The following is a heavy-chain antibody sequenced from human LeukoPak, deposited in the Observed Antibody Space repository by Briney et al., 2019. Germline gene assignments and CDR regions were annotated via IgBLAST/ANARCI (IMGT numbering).Heavy chain of an antibody. J-gene: IGHJ4*02. CDR1: GFTFSSYW. V-gene: IGHV3-7*01. Sequence: GGSLRLSCAASGFTFSSYWMSWVRQAPGKGLEWVANINQDGSEKYYVDSVKGRFTISRDNAKNSLYLQMNSLRAEDTAVYYCARVEPYDKGYYFDYWGQGTLVTVSS. CDR3: ARVEPYDKGYYFDY. D-gene: IGHD3-22*01. CDR2: INQDGSEK.